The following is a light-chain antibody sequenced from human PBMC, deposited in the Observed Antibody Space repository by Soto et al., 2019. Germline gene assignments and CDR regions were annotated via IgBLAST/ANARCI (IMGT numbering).Light chain of an antibody. CDR3: QAWDRSTVG. V-gene: IGLV3-1*01. CDR1: KLGDKY. J-gene: IGLJ2*01. CDR2: QDS. Sequence: SYELTQPPSVSVSPGQTASITCSGDKLGDKYACWYQQKPGQSPVLVIYQDSKRPSGIPERFSGSNSGNTATLTISGTQAMDEADYDCQAWDRSTVGFGGGNKVSVL.